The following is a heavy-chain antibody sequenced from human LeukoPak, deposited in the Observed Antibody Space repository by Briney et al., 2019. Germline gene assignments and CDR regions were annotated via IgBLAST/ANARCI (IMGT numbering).Heavy chain of an antibody. Sequence: GGSLRLSCAASGLTFSSYAMSWVRQAPGKGLEWVSAISGSGGSTYYADSVKGRFTISRDNSKNTLYLQMNSLRAEDTAVYYCAKDPVRDPYNWFDPWGQGTLVTVSS. CDR2: ISGSGGST. CDR1: GLTFSSYA. V-gene: IGHV3-23*01. CDR3: AKDPVRDPYNWFDP. D-gene: IGHD3-10*01. J-gene: IGHJ5*02.